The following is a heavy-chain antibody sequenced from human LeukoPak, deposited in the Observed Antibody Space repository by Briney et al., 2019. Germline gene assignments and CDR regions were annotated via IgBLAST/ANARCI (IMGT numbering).Heavy chain of an antibody. J-gene: IGHJ4*02. CDR2: IYHSGST. CDR1: GGSISSYY. D-gene: IGHD6-13*01. Sequence: PSETLSLTCTVSGGSISSYYWSWIRQPPGKGLEWIGYIYHSGSTYYNPSLKSRVTISVDRSKNQFSLKLSSVTAADTAVYYCARRSLTAAGGLDYWGQGTLVTVSS. V-gene: IGHV4-59*12. CDR3: ARRSLTAAGGLDY.